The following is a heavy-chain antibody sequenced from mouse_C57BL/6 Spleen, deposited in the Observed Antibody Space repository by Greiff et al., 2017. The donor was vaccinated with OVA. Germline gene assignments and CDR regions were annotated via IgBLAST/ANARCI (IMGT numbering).Heavy chain of an antibody. CDR2: IYPGDGDT. Sequence: QVQLQQSGPELVKPGASVKISCKASGYAFSSSWMNWVKQRPGKGLEWIGRIYPGDGDTNYNGKFKGKATLTADKSSSTAYMQLSSLTSEDSAVYFCACSSLYYFDYWGQGTTLTVSS. D-gene: IGHD1-1*01. CDR3: ACSSLYYFDY. CDR1: GYAFSSSW. V-gene: IGHV1-82*01. J-gene: IGHJ2*01.